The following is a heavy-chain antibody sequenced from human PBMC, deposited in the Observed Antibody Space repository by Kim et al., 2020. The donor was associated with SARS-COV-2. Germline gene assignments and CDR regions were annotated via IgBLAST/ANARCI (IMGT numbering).Heavy chain of an antibody. CDR2: MNPNSGNT. Sequence: ASVKVSCKASGYTFTSYDINWVRQATGQGLEWMGWMNPNSGNTGYAQKFQGRVTMTRNTSISTAYMELSSLRSEDTAVYYCARGKRSTAAGTFRGFDPWGQGTLVTVSS. D-gene: IGHD6-13*01. CDR1: GYTFTSYD. J-gene: IGHJ5*02. V-gene: IGHV1-8*01. CDR3: ARGKRSTAAGTFRGFDP.